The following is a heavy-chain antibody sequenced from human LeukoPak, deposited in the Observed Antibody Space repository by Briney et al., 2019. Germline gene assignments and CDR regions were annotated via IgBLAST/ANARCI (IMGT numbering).Heavy chain of an antibody. D-gene: IGHD3-3*01. V-gene: IGHV4-59*01. Sequence: PSETLSLTCTVSGGSISSYYWSWIRQPPGKGLEWIGYIYYSGSTNYNPSLKSRVTISVDTSKNQFSLKLSSVTAADTAVYYCARSRFWSGYWYFQHWGQGTLVTVSS. CDR2: IYYSGST. CDR1: GGSISSYY. CDR3: ARSRFWSGYWYFQH. J-gene: IGHJ1*01.